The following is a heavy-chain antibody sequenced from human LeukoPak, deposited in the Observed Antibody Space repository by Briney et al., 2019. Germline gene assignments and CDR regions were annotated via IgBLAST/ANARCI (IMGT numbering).Heavy chain of an antibody. D-gene: IGHD2-8*01. Sequence: ASVKVSCKTFGYTFTSCGISWVRQAPGLGLEWMGWISAQNGAIDYAQKFQGRVTLTTDISTSTAYMELRSLRSDDTATYYCARDLGVGQFDPWGQGTLATVSS. V-gene: IGHV1-18*01. CDR1: GYTFTSCG. CDR2: ISAQNGAI. J-gene: IGHJ5*02. CDR3: ARDLGVGQFDP.